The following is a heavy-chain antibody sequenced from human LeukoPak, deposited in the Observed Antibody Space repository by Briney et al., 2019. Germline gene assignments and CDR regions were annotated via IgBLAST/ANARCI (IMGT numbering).Heavy chain of an antibody. Sequence: PSETLSLTCTVSGGSISSYYWSWIRQPPGKGLEWIGYIYYSGSTNYNPSLKSRVTISVDTSKNQFSLKLSSVTAADTAVYYCASHTRGVNIHRIDYWGQGTLVTVSS. CDR3: ASHTRGVNIHRIDY. D-gene: IGHD3-10*01. J-gene: IGHJ4*02. CDR2: IYYSGST. V-gene: IGHV4-59*01. CDR1: GGSISSYY.